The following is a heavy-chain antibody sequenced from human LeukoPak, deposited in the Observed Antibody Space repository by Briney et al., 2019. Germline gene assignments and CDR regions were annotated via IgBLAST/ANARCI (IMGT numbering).Heavy chain of an antibody. V-gene: IGHV1-69*13. Sequence: ASVKVSCKASGGTFSSYAISWVRQAPGQGLEWMGGIIPIFGTANYAQKFQGRVTTTADESTSTAYMELSSLRSEDTAVYYCARVKRERWFGEDIWGQGTLVTVSS. CDR2: IIPIFGTA. J-gene: IGHJ4*02. CDR3: ARVKRERWFGEDI. CDR1: GGTFSSYA. D-gene: IGHD3-10*01.